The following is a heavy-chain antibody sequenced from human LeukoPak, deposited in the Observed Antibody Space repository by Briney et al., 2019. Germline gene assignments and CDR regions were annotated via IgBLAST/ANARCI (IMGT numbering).Heavy chain of an antibody. CDR2: ITWNGGTI. CDR1: GFSFDDFA. D-gene: IGHD3-16*02. Sequence: GGSLRLSCAASGFSFDDFAMHWVRQAPGKGLEWVSGITWNGGTIDYADSVKGRFTISRDNAKNSLYLQMNSLRAEDTAVYYCARNMGIRLGELSWSFDYWGQGTLVTVSS. V-gene: IGHV3-9*01. CDR3: ARNMGIRLGELSWSFDY. J-gene: IGHJ4*02.